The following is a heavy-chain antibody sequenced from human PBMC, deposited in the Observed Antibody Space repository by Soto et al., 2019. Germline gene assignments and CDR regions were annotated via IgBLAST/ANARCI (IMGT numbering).Heavy chain of an antibody. CDR3: ARVDTYDYYYSMDV. CDR1: GLAVTSNY. V-gene: IGHV3-53*01. J-gene: IGHJ6*02. CDR2: VYSSGTT. Sequence: GSLRLSCAASGLAVTSNYMSWVRQAPGKGLEWVSIVYSSGTTYYADSEKSRLTFSRDKSKNTLFLQMRNLRAEDTAVYYCARVDTYDYYYSMDVWGQGT. D-gene: IGHD5-18*01.